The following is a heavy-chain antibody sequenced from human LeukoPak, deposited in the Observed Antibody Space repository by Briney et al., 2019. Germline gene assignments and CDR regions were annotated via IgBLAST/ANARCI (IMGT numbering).Heavy chain of an antibody. CDR2: INHNGGT. CDR1: GGPFSDYS. V-gene: IGHV4-34*01. Sequence: SETLSLTCAVYGGPFSDYSWTWIRQVPGEGLEWIGEINHNGGTNHNPSLVSRVIMSVDTSKNQFSLKVSSVTAADTAVYYCARVAYRYSINDWSRTGLGAYATKYYYYMDVWGKGTTVTVSS. D-gene: IGHD3-9*01. J-gene: IGHJ6*03. CDR3: ARVAYRYSINDWSRTGLGAYATKYYYYMDV.